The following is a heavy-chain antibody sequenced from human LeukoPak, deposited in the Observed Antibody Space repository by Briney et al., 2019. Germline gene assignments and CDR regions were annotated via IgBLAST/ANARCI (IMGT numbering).Heavy chain of an antibody. J-gene: IGHJ4*02. CDR2: IDKHGDGK. CDR3: ARDAGWGYYDL. V-gene: IGHV3-7*01. Sequence: PGGSLRLSCVASGFTFSISWVTWVRQAPGKGLEWVANIDKHGDGKYYVDSVKGRFAISSDYATNSVFLQMNSLRAEDTSVYYCARDAGWGYYDLWGQGTPVTVSS. CDR1: GFTFSISW. D-gene: IGHD1-26*01.